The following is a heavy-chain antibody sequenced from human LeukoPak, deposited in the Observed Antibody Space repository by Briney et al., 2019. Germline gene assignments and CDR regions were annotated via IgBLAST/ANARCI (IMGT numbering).Heavy chain of an antibody. CDR3: ARGRRPDAFDI. V-gene: IGHV3-20*04. CDR2: INWHDGST. Sequence: GGSLRLSCAASGFTFDAYGLSWVRQAPGKGLEWVSSINWHDGSTDYADSVKGRFTISRDKAKNSLFLQMNSLRAEDTAVHYCARGRRPDAFDIWGQGTRVTVSS. CDR1: GFTFDAYG. J-gene: IGHJ3*02.